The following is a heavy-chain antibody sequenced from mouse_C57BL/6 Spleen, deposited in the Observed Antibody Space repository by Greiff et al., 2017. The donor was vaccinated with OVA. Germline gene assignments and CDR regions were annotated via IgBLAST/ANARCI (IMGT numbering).Heavy chain of an antibody. J-gene: IGHJ4*01. D-gene: IGHD1-1*01. CDR3: ARVLLRSPYAMDY. CDR2: IDPSDSET. V-gene: IGHV1-52*01. CDR1: GYTFTSYW. Sequence: QVQLQQPGAELVRPGSSVKLSCKASGYTFTSYWMHWVKQRPIQGLEWIGNIDPSDSETHYNQKFKDKATLTVDKSSSTAYMQLSSLTSEDSAVYYCARVLLRSPYAMDYWGQGTSVTVSS.